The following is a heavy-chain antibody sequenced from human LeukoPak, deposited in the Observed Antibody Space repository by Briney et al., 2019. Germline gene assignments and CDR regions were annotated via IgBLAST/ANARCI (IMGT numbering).Heavy chain of an antibody. V-gene: IGHV3-30-3*01. J-gene: IGHJ6*02. CDR1: GFTFSSYA. CDR2: ISYDGGNK. D-gene: IGHD5-18*01. CDR3: AREDTAMVPYYYGMDV. Sequence: GGSLRLSCAASGFTFSSYAMHWVRQAPGKGLEWVAVISYDGGNKYYADSVKGRFTISRDNSKNTLYLQMNSLRVEDTAVYYCAREDTAMVPYYYGMDVWGQGTTVTVSS.